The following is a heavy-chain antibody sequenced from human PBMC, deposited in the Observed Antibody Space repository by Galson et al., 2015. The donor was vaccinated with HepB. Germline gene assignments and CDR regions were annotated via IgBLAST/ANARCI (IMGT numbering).Heavy chain of an antibody. CDR1: AFTFNDYR. D-gene: IGHD1-14*01. V-gene: IGHV3-7*03. CDR3: ARGTKIAPGVDY. Sequence: SLRLSCAASAFTFNDYRMIWVRQAPGKGLAWGAYINQDGSEKYYVDSVKGRFTISRDNAKNSLFLQMESLRAEDTAVFYCARGTKIAPGVDYWGRGTLVTVSS. J-gene: IGHJ4*02. CDR2: INQDGSEK.